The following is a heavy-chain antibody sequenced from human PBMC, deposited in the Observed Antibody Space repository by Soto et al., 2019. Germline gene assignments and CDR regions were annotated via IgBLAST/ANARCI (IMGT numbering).Heavy chain of an antibody. Sequence: QVQLVQSGAEVKKPGASVKVSCKASGYTFTSYGXXXXRQAPGXGXXWMGWISAYNGNTNYAQKLQGRVTMTTDTSTSTAYMELRSLRSDDTAVYYCATVAGTGYYFDYWGQGTLVTVSS. V-gene: IGHV1-18*01. CDR1: GYTFTSYG. J-gene: IGHJ4*02. CDR2: ISAYNGNT. CDR3: ATVAGTGYYFDY. D-gene: IGHD6-19*01.